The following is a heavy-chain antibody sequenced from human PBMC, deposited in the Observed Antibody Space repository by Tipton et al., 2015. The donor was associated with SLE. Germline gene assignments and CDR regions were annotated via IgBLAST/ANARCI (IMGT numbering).Heavy chain of an antibody. V-gene: IGHV3-48*03. CDR2: IGGSGSPI. Sequence: GSLRLSCTASGFNFNRFEMNWVRQSPGKGLEWLSYIGGSGSPIYYADSVKGRFTISRDNAKNSLYLQMDSLRAEDTAIYYCVGGGLPYFDYWGQGTLVTVSS. J-gene: IGHJ4*02. D-gene: IGHD6-25*01. CDR3: VGGGLPYFDY. CDR1: GFNFNRFE.